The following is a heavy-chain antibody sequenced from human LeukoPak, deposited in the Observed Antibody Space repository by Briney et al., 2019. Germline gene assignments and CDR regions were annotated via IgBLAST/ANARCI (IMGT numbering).Heavy chain of an antibody. Sequence: ASVRVSCKASGYTFTSYDINWVRQATGQGLEWMGWSSGYNGNTNYAQKLQGRVTMTTDTSTSTAYMELRSLRSDDTAVYYCARDQYYDSKGWFDPWGQGTLVTVSS. CDR2: SSGYNGNT. CDR3: ARDQYYDSKGWFDP. J-gene: IGHJ5*02. V-gene: IGHV1-18*01. CDR1: GYTFTSYD. D-gene: IGHD3-22*01.